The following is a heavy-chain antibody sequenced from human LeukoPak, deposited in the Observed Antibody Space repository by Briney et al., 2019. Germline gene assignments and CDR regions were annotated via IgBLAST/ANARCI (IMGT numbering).Heavy chain of an antibody. V-gene: IGHV3-23*01. Sequence: PGGSLRLSCAASGFTFSSYAMSWVRQAPGKGLEWVSAISDSGGSTHYADSVKGRFFISRDKSKNTLYLQMNSLRGEDTAVYYCAKDRTVVVVPASVGYAFDIWGQGTMVTVSS. D-gene: IGHD2-15*01. CDR3: AKDRTVVVVPASVGYAFDI. J-gene: IGHJ3*02. CDR2: ISDSGGST. CDR1: GFTFSSYA.